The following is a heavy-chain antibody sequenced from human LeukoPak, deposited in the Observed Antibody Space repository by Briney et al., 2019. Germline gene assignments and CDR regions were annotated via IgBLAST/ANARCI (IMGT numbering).Heavy chain of an antibody. CDR2: IYNSGTT. D-gene: IGHD4-11*01. J-gene: IGHJ4*02. CDR3: VTTITTLDVLAFHY. V-gene: IGHV4-31*03. CDR1: GGSINSGYH. Sequence: SETLSLTCTVSGGSINSGYHWSWIRQHQGKGLEWIGYIYNSGTTYYNPALKSRVIISVDTSKNQFSLKLNSATAADTAVYYCVTTITTLDVLAFHYWGQGALVTVSS.